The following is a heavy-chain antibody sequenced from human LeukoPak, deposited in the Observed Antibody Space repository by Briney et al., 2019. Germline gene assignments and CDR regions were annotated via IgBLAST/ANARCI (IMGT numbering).Heavy chain of an antibody. V-gene: IGHV4-4*07. Sequence: PSETLSLTCTVSGGSISSYYWSWIRQPAGKGLEWIGRIYTSGSTNYNPSLKSRVTMSVDTSKNQFSLKLSSVTAADTAVYYCARDRTYYDCWSAENDAFDIWGQGTMVTVSS. CDR3: ARDRTYYDCWSAENDAFDI. CDR1: GGSISSYY. D-gene: IGHD3-3*01. J-gene: IGHJ3*02. CDR2: IYTSGST.